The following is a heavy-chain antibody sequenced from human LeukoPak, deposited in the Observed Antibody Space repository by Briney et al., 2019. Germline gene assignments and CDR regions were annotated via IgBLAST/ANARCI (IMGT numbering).Heavy chain of an antibody. CDR2: IYSGGST. V-gene: IGHV3-66*01. Sequence: GGSLRLSCAASGFTVSSNYMSWVRQAPGKGLEWVSVIYSGGSTYYADSVKGRFTISRDNSKNTLYLQMNSLRAEDTAVYYCARDPALNCSGGSCYGGAFDYWGQGTLVTVSS. CDR1: GFTVSSNY. J-gene: IGHJ4*02. D-gene: IGHD2-15*01. CDR3: ARDPALNCSGGSCYGGAFDY.